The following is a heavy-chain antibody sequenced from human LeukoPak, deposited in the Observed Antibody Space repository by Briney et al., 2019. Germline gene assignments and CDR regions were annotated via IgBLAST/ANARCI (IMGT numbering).Heavy chain of an antibody. Sequence: GASVTVSCKTSGYTFTGYWLHWVRQAPGQGLEWMGWINPNSGGTNYARKFQGRVTMTRDTSTSTAYMELSRLRSDDTAVYYCATTSGSTWSFDYWGQGTLVTVSS. CDR1: GYTFTGYW. CDR3: ATTSGSTWSFDY. V-gene: IGHV1-2*02. CDR2: INPNSGGT. D-gene: IGHD6-13*01. J-gene: IGHJ4*02.